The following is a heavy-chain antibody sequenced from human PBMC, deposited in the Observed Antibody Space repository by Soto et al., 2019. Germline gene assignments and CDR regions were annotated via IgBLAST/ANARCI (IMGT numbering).Heavy chain of an antibody. CDR1: GYTFTSYG. D-gene: IGHD4-17*01. V-gene: IGHV1-18*01. J-gene: IGHJ4*02. CDR3: ARVDYGDYSGLGRDY. CDR2: ISAYNGNT. Sequence: QVQLVQSGAEVKKPGASVKVSCKASGYTFTSYGISWVRQAPGQGLEWMGWISAYNGNTNYAQKLQGRVNMTTDTSTSTAYMELRSLRSDDTAVYYCARVDYGDYSGLGRDYWGQGTLVTVSS.